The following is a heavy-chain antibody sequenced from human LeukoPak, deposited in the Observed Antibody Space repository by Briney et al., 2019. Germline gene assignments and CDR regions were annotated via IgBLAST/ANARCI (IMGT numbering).Heavy chain of an antibody. J-gene: IGHJ6*03. V-gene: IGHV3-53*01. CDR3: AKASRFGYSYGPREYFYYMDV. CDR2: IYSGGTT. Sequence: GGSLRLSCAVSGFTVSGNYMSWVRHAPGKGLEWVSLIYSGGTTYYEDSVKGRLTISRDNSKNKFYLKMKNIRAEDTAVYYCAKASRFGYSYGPREYFYYMDVWGKGTTVTVSS. CDR1: GFTVSGNY. D-gene: IGHD5-18*01.